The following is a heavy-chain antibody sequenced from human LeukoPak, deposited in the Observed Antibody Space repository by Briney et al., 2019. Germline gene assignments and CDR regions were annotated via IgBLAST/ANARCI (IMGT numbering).Heavy chain of an antibody. Sequence: GGSLRLSCKGSGFVFSKYAMSWVRQSPGKGLDWVAAMSASGDTTYYADSVKGRFSISRDNTKNTLYLQMNSLRAEDTAVFYCAKAPLGSYNSWTGFYPGFDSWGQGTLVAVSS. D-gene: IGHD3/OR15-3a*01. J-gene: IGHJ4*02. V-gene: IGHV3-23*01. CDR3: AKAPLGSYNSWTGFYPGFDS. CDR1: GFVFSKYA. CDR2: MSASGDTT.